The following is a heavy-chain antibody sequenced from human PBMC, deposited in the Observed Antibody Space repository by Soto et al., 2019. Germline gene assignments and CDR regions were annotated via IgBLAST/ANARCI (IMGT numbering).Heavy chain of an antibody. V-gene: IGHV3-73*01. D-gene: IGHD3-3*01. CDR1: GFTFSGSA. Sequence: GWSLRLSCAASGFTFSGSAMHWVRQASGKGLEWVGRIRSKANSYATAYAASVKGRFTISRDDSKNTAYLQMNSLKTEDTAVYYCTNSRFLEWLLPNEDYYYYSMDVWGQGTKVTVSS. J-gene: IGHJ6*02. CDR3: TNSRFLEWLLPNEDYYYYSMDV. CDR2: IRSKANSYAT.